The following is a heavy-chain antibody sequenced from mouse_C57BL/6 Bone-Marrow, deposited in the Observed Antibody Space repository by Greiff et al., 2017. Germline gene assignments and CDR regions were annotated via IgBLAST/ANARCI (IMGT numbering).Heavy chain of an antibody. V-gene: IGHV1-81*01. CDR2: IYPRSGNT. Sequence: VQLQESGAELARPGASVKLSCKASGYTFTSYGISWVKQRTGQGLEWIGEIYPRSGNTYYNEKFKGKATLTADKSSSTAYMELLSLTSEDSAVYFCARGWGADYFYFDYWGQGTTLTVSS. CDR3: ARGWGADYFYFDY. CDR1: GYTFTSYG. J-gene: IGHJ2*01. D-gene: IGHD1-1*01.